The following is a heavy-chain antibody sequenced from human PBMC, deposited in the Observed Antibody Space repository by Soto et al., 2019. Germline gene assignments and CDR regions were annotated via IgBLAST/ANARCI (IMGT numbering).Heavy chain of an antibody. CDR3: ATDPRGYSGYDDRVFDY. J-gene: IGHJ4*02. Sequence: ASVKVSCKVSGYTLTELSMHWVRQAPGKGLEWMGGFDPEDGETIYAQKFQGRVTMTEDTSTDTAYMELSSLRSEDTAVYYCATDPRGYSGYDDRVFDYWGQGTLVTVSS. V-gene: IGHV1-24*01. CDR1: GYTLTELS. D-gene: IGHD5-12*01. CDR2: FDPEDGET.